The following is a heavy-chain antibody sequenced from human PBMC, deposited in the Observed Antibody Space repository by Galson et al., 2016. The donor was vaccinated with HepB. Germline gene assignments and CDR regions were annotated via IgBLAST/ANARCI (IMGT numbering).Heavy chain of an antibody. V-gene: IGHV3-30*18. Sequence: SLRLSCAASGFTFSTYPMHWVRQAPGKGLEWVTGMSHDGTNKFYGDSVKGRFIISRDNSKNTLYLQMNSLRVEDTAVYYCAKNDILTGYSAFDYWGQGTLVTVSS. CDR3: AKNDILTGYSAFDY. CDR2: MSHDGTNK. D-gene: IGHD3-9*01. J-gene: IGHJ4*02. CDR1: GFTFSTYP.